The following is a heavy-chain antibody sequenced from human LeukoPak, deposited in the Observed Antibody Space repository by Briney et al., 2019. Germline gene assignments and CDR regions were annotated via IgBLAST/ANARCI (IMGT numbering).Heavy chain of an antibody. CDR3: AKGGFLIAAAAPLDY. CDR2: INSGGRYI. CDR1: RFTFSSNS. J-gene: IGHJ4*02. D-gene: IGHD6-13*01. Sequence: KTGGSLRLSCAASRFTFSSNSMNWVRQAPGKGLEWVSSINSGGRYIYYADSVKGRFTISRDNSKNTLYLQMNSLRAEDTAVYYCAKGGFLIAAAAPLDYWGQGTLVTVSS. V-gene: IGHV3-21*04.